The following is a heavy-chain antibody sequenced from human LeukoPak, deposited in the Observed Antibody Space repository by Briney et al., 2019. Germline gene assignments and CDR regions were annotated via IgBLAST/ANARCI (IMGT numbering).Heavy chain of an antibody. V-gene: IGHV4-61*02. D-gene: IGHD3-10*01. CDR1: GDSISSGDYY. Sequence: SETLSLTCTVSGDSISSGDYYWSWIRQPAGKGLEWIGRIYTSGSTNYNPSLKSRVTISVDTSKNQFSLKLSSVTAADTAVYYCARVRVIPVRGVTLYYFDYWGQGTLVTVSS. CDR2: IYTSGST. CDR3: ARVRVIPVRGVTLYYFDY. J-gene: IGHJ4*02.